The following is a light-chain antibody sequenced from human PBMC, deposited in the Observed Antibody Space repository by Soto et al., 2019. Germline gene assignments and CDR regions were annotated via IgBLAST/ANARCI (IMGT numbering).Light chain of an antibody. CDR2: DVS. CDR1: SSDVGGYNY. V-gene: IGLV2-14*01. CDR3: ISYTSSSTLV. J-gene: IGLJ2*01. Sequence: QSALTQPASVSGSPGQSITISCTGTSSDVGGYNYVSWYQQHPGKVPKLMIYDVSNRPSGVSNRFSGSKSGNTASLTISGLQAEDEADYYCISYTSSSTLVFGGATKLTVL.